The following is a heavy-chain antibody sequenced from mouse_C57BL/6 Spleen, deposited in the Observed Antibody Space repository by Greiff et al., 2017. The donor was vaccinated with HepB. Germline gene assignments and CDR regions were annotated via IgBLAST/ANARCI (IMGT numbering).Heavy chain of an antibody. CDR3: ARYPSTRAMDY. CDR1: GFTFTDYY. V-gene: IGHV7-3*01. J-gene: IGHJ4*01. Sequence: DVMLVESGGGLVQPGGSLSLSCAASGFTFTDYYMSWVRQPPGKALEWLGFIRNKANGYTTEYSASVKGRFTISRDNSQSILYLQMNALRAEDSAAYYCARYPSTRAMDYWGQGTSVTVSS. CDR2: IRNKANGYTT. D-gene: IGHD5-1*01.